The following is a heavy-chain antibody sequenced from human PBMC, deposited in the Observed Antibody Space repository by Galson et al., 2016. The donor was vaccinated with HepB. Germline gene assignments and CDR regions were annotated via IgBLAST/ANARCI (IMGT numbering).Heavy chain of an antibody. J-gene: IGHJ5*02. V-gene: IGHV1-3*01. Sequence: SVKVSCKASGYTFTSYAMHWVRQAPGQRLEWMGWINAGNGNTKYSQKFQGRVTITRDTSASTAYMELSSLRSEDTAVYYWVRGTSIAWFDPWGQGTLVTVSS. D-gene: IGHD2-2*01. CDR3: VRGTSIAWFDP. CDR2: INAGNGNT. CDR1: GYTFTSYA.